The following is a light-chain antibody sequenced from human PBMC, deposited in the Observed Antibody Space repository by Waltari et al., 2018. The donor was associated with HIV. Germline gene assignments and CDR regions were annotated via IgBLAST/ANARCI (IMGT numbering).Light chain of an antibody. J-gene: IGKJ2*01. CDR1: QSLKHTDGKTY. CDR2: EVS. Sequence: DIVMTQTPPSLSVTPGQPASFSCNSSQSLKHTDGKTYLYWYLQRPGQSPQVLIYEVSKRYAGGPDRFSGRGSGTHFTLKIARVEAEDVGSYYCMQSLHLLYTFGQGTKLEIK. CDR3: MQSLHLLYT. V-gene: IGKV2D-29*02.